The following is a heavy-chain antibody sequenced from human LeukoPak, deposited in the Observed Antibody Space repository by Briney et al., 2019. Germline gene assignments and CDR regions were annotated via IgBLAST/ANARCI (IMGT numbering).Heavy chain of an antibody. CDR3: ARGGRYYDSSGYSDY. D-gene: IGHD3-22*01. V-gene: IGHV3-74*01. CDR1: GFTLSTYC. CDR2: YYSDGDNP. Sequence: GGSLRLSCAASGFTLSTYCMYWVRQAPGKGLVWVSRYYSDGDNPSYADSVKGRFTISRDNAKNTLYLQMNSLRAEDTAVYYCARGGRYYDSSGYSDYWGQGTLVTVSS. J-gene: IGHJ4*02.